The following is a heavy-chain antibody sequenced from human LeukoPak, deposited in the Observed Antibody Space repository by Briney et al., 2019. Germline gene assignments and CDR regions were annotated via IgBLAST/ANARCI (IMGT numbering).Heavy chain of an antibody. CDR2: IYYSGST. V-gene: IGHV4-31*03. Sequence: SETLSLTCTVSGGSISSGGYYWSWIRQHPGKGLEWIGYIYYSGSTYYNPSLKSRVTISVDTSKNQFSLKLSSVTAADTAVYSCARDRWYYDSSGPFNWFDPWGQGTLVTVSS. J-gene: IGHJ5*02. CDR3: ARDRWYYDSSGPFNWFDP. D-gene: IGHD3-22*01. CDR1: GGSISSGGYY.